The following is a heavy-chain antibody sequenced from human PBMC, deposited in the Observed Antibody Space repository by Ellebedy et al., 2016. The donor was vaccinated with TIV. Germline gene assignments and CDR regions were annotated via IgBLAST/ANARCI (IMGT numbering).Heavy chain of an antibody. J-gene: IGHJ3*01. D-gene: IGHD4-23*01. V-gene: IGHV3-23*01. CDR3: ARDPVGVGPAFDV. CDR2: ITESGGNT. Sequence: GESLKISCAASGLTFSSHAMSWVRQAPGKGLEWVSSITESGGNTYHADSVKGRFTSSRDNSKDTLFLQRNSLRAEDTAIYFCARDPVGVGPAFDVWGQGTMVTVSS. CDR1: GLTFSSHA.